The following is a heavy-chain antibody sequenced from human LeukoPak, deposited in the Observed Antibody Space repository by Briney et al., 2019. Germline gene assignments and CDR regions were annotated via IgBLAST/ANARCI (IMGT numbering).Heavy chain of an antibody. J-gene: IGHJ5*02. D-gene: IGHD3-16*02. CDR1: GGSISSGDYY. CDR3: ARANYDYVWGSYRFNWFDP. Sequence: SQALSLTCTVSGGSISSGDYYWSWIRQPPGKGLEWIGYLYYSGSTYYNPSLKSRVTISVDTSKNQFSLKLSSVTAADTAVYYCARANYDYVWGSYRFNWFDPWGQGTLVTVSS. V-gene: IGHV4-30-4*01. CDR2: LYYSGST.